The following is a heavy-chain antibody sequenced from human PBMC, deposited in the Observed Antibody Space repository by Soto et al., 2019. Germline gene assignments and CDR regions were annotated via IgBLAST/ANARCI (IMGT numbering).Heavy chain of an antibody. J-gene: IGHJ5*02. D-gene: IGHD3-3*01. Sequence: SETLSLTCTVSGGSISSSSYYWGWIRQPPGKGLEWIGSIYYSGSTYYNPSLKSRVTISVDTSKNQFSLKLSSVTAANTAVYYCARQGHYDFWSGYYSWFDPWGQGTLVTVSS. CDR3: ARQGHYDFWSGYYSWFDP. CDR2: IYYSGST. V-gene: IGHV4-39*01. CDR1: GGSISSSSYY.